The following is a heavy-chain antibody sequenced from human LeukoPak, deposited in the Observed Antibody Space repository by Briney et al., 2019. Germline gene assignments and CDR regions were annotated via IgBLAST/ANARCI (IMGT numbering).Heavy chain of an antibody. CDR1: GGSISSYY. Sequence: PSETLSLTCTVPGGSISSYYWSWIRQPPGKGLEWIGYIYYSGSTNYNPSLKSRVTISVDTSKNQFSLKLSSVTAADTAVYYCAMSSGWYLHFDYWGQGTLVTVSS. D-gene: IGHD6-19*01. CDR3: AMSSGWYLHFDY. V-gene: IGHV4-59*01. CDR2: IYYSGST. J-gene: IGHJ4*02.